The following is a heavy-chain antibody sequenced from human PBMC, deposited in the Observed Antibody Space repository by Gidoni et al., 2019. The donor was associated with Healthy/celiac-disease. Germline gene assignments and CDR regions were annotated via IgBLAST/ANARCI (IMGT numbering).Heavy chain of an antibody. V-gene: IGHV4-4*07. CDR3: ARGDSGWAGVFLQH. D-gene: IGHD6-19*01. CDR1: GGSISSYY. CDR2: IYTSGST. Sequence: QAQLQESGPGLVKPSETLSLTCPGAGGSISSYYWSWIRQPAGKGLEWIGRIYTSGSTNYNPSLKSRVTMSVDTSKNQFSLKLSSVTAADTAVYYCARGDSGWAGVFLQHWGQGTLVTVSS. J-gene: IGHJ1*01.